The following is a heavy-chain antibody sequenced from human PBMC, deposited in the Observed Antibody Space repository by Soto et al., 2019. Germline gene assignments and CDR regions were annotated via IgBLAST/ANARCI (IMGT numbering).Heavy chain of an antibody. J-gene: IGHJ4*02. V-gene: IGHV4-30-2*01. CDR1: VGSISSCGYA. D-gene: IGHD4-17*01. CDR2: MYHSGST. CDR3: ARHVGNYGDWAFDY. Sequence: YAVSVGSISSCGYAWSWIRQPPGKGLEWIGYMYHSGSTYYNPSLKSRVTISIDRSKNQVSLELSTMTAADAAVYYCARHVGNYGDWAFDYWGQGTLVTVSS.